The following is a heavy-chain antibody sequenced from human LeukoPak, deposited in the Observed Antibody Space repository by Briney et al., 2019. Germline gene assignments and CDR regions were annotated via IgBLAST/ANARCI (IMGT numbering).Heavy chain of an antibody. Sequence: PSETLSLACTVSGGSISSYYWSWIRQPPGKGLEWIGYIYYSGSTYYNPSLKSRVTISVDTSKNQFSLKLSSVTAADTAVYYCARTNPTYYDFWSGYTDYYYYYYMDVWGKGTTVTVSS. CDR1: GGSISSYY. D-gene: IGHD3-3*01. J-gene: IGHJ6*03. CDR2: IYYSGST. V-gene: IGHV4-30-4*08. CDR3: ARTNPTYYDFWSGYTDYYYYYYMDV.